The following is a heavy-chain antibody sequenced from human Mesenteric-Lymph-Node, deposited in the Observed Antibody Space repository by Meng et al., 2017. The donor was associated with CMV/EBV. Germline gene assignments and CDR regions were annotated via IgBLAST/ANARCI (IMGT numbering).Heavy chain of an antibody. CDR2: ITSSTTRGILT. J-gene: IGHJ6*02. CDR3: ARERCGSSTSCYYYYGMDV. Sequence: GESLKISCAASGFTFSDYYMTWIRQAPGKGLEYISYITSSTTRGILTYYADSVKGRFTISRDNAKNTLYLQMNSLRAEDTAVYYCARERCGSSTSCYYYYGMDVWGQGTTVTVSS. D-gene: IGHD2-2*01. V-gene: IGHV3-11*04. CDR1: GFTFSDYY.